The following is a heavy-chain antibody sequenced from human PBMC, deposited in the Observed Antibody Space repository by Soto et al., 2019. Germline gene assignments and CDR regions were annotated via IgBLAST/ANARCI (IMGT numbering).Heavy chain of an antibody. V-gene: IGHV4-39*01. CDR2: IFYSGTT. J-gene: IGHJ5*02. CDR3: ARLDFRSGYYGGRFDP. CDR1: GDSVNNNDFY. Sequence: SETLSLTCTVSGDSVNNNDFYWAWIRQPPGKGLEWVVTIFYSGTTYHNPSLKGRVTASVDRSENQFSLKLTSVTASDTAAYYCARLDFRSGYYGGRFDPWGQGTLVTVSS. D-gene: IGHD3-3*01.